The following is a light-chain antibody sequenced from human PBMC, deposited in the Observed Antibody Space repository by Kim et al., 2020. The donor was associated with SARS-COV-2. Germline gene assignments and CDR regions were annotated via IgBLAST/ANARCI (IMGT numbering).Light chain of an antibody. CDR2: KAA. CDR1: QSFENG. V-gene: IGKV1-5*03. Sequence: SDSIGDTVSINCRDSQSFENGMAWVQQKPGRAPRVQIYKAANLENGVPSRLSGSGSETDFTLTIRNLQPEDIATYYCQQYNRFPYAFGQGTKLE. J-gene: IGKJ2*01. CDR3: QQYNRFPYA.